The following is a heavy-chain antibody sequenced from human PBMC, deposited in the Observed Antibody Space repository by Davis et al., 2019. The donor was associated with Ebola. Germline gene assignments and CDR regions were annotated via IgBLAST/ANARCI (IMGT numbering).Heavy chain of an antibody. Sequence: GESLKISCAASGFTFSSYSMNWVRQAPGKGLEWVSAISGSGGSTYYADSVKGRFTISRDNSKNTLYLQMNSLRAEDTAVYYCAKGGNVGYYYDSSGDYWGQGTLVTVS. V-gene: IGHV3-23*01. CDR1: GFTFSSYS. J-gene: IGHJ4*02. D-gene: IGHD3-22*01. CDR2: ISGSGGST. CDR3: AKGGNVGYYYDSSGDY.